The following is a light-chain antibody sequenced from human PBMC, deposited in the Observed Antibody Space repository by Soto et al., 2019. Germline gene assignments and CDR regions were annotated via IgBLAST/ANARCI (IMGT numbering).Light chain of an antibody. CDR1: QSVRSN. Sequence: EIVMTQSPATLSVSPGERATLSCRSSQSVRSNLAWYQQKPGQAPRLLIYGASTRATGIPARFSGSGSGTEVTLTISSLQSEDFAVYYCQNDNTCPRTFGQGTKVELK. CDR3: QNDNTCPRT. CDR2: GAS. J-gene: IGKJ1*01. V-gene: IGKV3-15*01.